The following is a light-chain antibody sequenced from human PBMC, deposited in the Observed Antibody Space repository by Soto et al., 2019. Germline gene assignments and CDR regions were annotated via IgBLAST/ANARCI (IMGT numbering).Light chain of an antibody. J-gene: IGKJ5*01. CDR1: QAIRNY. CDR3: QHYNTYPIT. Sequence: DIPMTQSPSSLSAFVGDRVTITCRASQAIRNYVAWFQQKPGKAPKSLIYAASSLRSGVPSKFSGSGSGTDFTLTISNLQPEDAATYYCQHYNTYPITFGQGTRLEI. CDR2: AAS. V-gene: IGKV1-16*02.